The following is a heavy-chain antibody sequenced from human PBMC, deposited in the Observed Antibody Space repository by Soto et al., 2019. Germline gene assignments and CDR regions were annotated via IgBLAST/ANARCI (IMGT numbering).Heavy chain of an antibody. CDR3: AREGNWNYHGVSWFDP. D-gene: IGHD1-7*01. J-gene: IGHJ5*02. V-gene: IGHV3-30-3*01. CDR2: ISYDGSNK. Sequence: QVQLVESGGGVVQPGRSLRLSCAASGFTFSSYAMHWVRQAPGKGLEWVAVISYDGSNKYYADSVKGPFTISRDNSKNTLYLQMNSLRAEDTAVYYCAREGNWNYHGVSWFDPWGQGTLVTVSS. CDR1: GFTFSSYA.